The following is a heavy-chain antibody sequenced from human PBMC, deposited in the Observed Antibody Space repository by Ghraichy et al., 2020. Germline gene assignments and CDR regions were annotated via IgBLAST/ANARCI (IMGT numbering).Heavy chain of an antibody. J-gene: IGHJ5*02. CDR3: AREMTYNSCWYWFDP. V-gene: IGHV1-18*04. D-gene: IGHD6-19*01. CDR2: ISAYNGNT. Sequence: ASVKVSCKASGYTFTSYGISWVLQVPGQVLEWKGWISAYNGNTNYAQKLQGRGTMTTDTSTSTAYMELRSRRSDDTAVYYCAREMTYNSCWYWFDPWGQGTLVTVSS. CDR1: GYTFTSYG.